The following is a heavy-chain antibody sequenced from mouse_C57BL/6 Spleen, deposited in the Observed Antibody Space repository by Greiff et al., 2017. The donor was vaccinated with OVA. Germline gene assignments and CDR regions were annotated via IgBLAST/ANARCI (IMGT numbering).Heavy chain of an antibody. CDR1: GYAFSSSW. CDR3: ASPSPVTGAWFAY. V-gene: IGHV1-82*01. J-gene: IGHJ3*01. D-gene: IGHD4-1*01. Sequence: VQLQQSGPELVKPGASVKISCKASGYAFSSSWMNWVKQRPGKGLEWIGRIYPGDGDTNYNGKFKGKATLTADKSSSTAYMQLSSLTSEDSAVYFCASPSPVTGAWFAYWGQGTLVTVSA. CDR2: IYPGDGDT.